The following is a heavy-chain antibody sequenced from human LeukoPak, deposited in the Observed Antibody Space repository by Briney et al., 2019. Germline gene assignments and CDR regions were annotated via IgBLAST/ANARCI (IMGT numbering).Heavy chain of an antibody. V-gene: IGHV3-11*01. D-gene: IGHD1-26*01. CDR2: IRCSGSTI. Sequence: GESLRLSCAAYGFTFSDHYMSWIRQAPGRVLGWDSYIRCSGSTIYYADSVKGRVTISRDNAKNSLYLQMNSLRAEDTAVYYCARDKSGGATSFDYWGQGTLVTVSS. J-gene: IGHJ4*02. CDR3: ARDKSGGATSFDY. CDR1: GFTFSDHY.